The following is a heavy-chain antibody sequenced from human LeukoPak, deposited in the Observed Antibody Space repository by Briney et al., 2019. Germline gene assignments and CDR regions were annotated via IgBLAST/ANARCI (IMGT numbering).Heavy chain of an antibody. CDR1: GFTFSSYW. Sequence: PGGSLRLSCAASGFTFSSYWMHWVRQAPGKGLVWVSRINSDGSSTSYADSVKGRFTISRDNAKNTLYLQMNSLRAEDTAVYYCARASRELPSLQWFLKVWGQGTLVTVSS. CDR2: INSDGSST. D-gene: IGHD3-10*01. J-gene: IGHJ4*02. CDR3: ARASRELPSLQWFLKV. V-gene: IGHV3-74*01.